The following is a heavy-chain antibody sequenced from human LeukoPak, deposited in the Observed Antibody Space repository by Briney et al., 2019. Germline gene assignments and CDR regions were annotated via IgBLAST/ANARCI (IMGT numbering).Heavy chain of an antibody. V-gene: IGHV1-18*04. CDR2: INTYNSNT. D-gene: IGHD2-2*01. CDR3: ARDRCSSTSCFLLAPLGSSPDAFDI. Sequence: ASVKVSCKASGYTFSSYNIVWVRQAPGQGLEWVGWINTYNSNTNYAQKLQGRVTMTTDTSTSTAYMDLRSLRSDDTAIYYCARDRCSSTSCFLLAPLGSSPDAFDIWGQGAMVTVSS. CDR1: GYTFSSYN. J-gene: IGHJ3*02.